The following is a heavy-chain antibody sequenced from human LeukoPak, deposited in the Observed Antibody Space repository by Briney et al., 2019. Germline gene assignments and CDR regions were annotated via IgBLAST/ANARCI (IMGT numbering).Heavy chain of an antibody. V-gene: IGHV1-2*02. Sequence: LVASVKVSCKASGYTFTSYDIHWVRQAAGQGLEWMGWINPNSGGTNYAQKFQGRVTMTRDKSISTAYMELSRLRSDDTAVYYWARALAVNYYYCVMDVGGKGTTVTVST. CDR1: GYTFTSYD. D-gene: IGHD6-19*01. J-gene: IGHJ6*04. CDR3: ARALAVNYYYCVMDV. CDR2: INPNSGGT.